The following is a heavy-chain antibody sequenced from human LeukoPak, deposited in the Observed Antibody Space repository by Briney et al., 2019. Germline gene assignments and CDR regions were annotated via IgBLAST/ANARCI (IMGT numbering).Heavy chain of an antibody. CDR3: AKEPTPKYSRPYYYYMDV. Sequence: PGGSLRLSCVVSGFTFSIYTMNWVRQAPGEGLEWVSSICSGRRDIYYADSLRGRFTISRANAKNSLYLQMNTLRAKDTAVYYCAKEPTPKYSRPYYYYMDVWGKGTTVTVSS. D-gene: IGHD6-6*01. J-gene: IGHJ6*03. CDR1: GFTFSIYT. V-gene: IGHV3-21*01. CDR2: ICSGRRDI.